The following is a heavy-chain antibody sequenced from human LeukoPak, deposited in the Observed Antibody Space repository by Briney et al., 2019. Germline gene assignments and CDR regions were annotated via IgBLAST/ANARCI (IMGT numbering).Heavy chain of an antibody. D-gene: IGHD2-2*02. CDR2: IYHSGST. V-gene: IGHV4-4*02. CDR1: GGSISSSNW. Sequence: SETLPLTCAVSGGSISSSNWWSWVRQPPGKGLEWIGEIYHSGSTNYNPSLKSRVTISVDKSKNHFSLRLSSVTAADTAVYYCARDCGDIVVVPAAIPSYNWFDPWGQGTLVTVSS. CDR3: ARDCGDIVVVPAAIPSYNWFDP. J-gene: IGHJ5*02.